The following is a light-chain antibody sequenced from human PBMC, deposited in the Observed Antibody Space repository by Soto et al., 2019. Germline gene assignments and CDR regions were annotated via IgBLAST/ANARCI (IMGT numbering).Light chain of an antibody. Sequence: DIQMTQSPSTLSGSVGDRVTIPCRASQTISSFLSWYQHKPGKAPKLLIDEASTLKSGIPSRFSGSGSGTEFTLIISSLQPDYFATYYFQHYSSYSIAFGQGTKVDI. CDR2: EAS. CDR3: QHYSSYSIA. CDR1: QTISSF. J-gene: IGKJ1*01. V-gene: IGKV1-5*03.